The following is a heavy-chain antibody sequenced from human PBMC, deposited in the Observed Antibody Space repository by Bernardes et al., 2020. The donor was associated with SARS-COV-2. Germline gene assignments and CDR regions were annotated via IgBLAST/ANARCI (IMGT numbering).Heavy chain of an antibody. D-gene: IGHD2-2*01. CDR1: GFTFSSYW. CDR3: ATYCSSNSCYIGAGDV. Sequence: GRSLRLSCAASGFTFSSYWMHWVRQAPGKGLVWVSRISSDGSTTTYADSVKGRFTISRDNAKNTLYLQMNSLRAEDTAVYYCATYCSSNSCYIGAGDVWGKGTTVTVSS. J-gene: IGHJ6*04. V-gene: IGHV3-74*01. CDR2: ISSDGSTT.